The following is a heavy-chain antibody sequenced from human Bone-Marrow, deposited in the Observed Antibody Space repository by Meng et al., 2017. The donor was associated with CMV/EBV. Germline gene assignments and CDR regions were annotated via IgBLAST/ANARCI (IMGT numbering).Heavy chain of an antibody. J-gene: IGHJ4*02. CDR3: ARDPPKQGYCSSTSCPPWDY. CDR2: INPNSGGT. V-gene: IGHV1-2*02. Sequence: ASVKVSCKASGYTFTGYYMHWVRQAPGQGLEWMGWINPNSGGTNYAQKFQGRVTMTRDTSISTAYMELSRLRSDDTVVYYCARDPPKQGYCSSTSCPPWDYWGQGTLVTVSS. D-gene: IGHD2-2*01. CDR1: GYTFTGYY.